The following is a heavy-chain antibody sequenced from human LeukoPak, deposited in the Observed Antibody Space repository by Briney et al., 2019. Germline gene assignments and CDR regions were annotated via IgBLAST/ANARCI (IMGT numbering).Heavy chain of an antibody. V-gene: IGHV3-48*03. J-gene: IGHJ4*02. Sequence: PGGSLRLSCAASGFTFSRDEMNWVRQAPGKGLEWVSYISSSGTTIYYADSVKGRFTVSRDNAKNSLYLQMNSLRAEDTAVYYCARVPKSYRLAFDYWGQGTLVTVSS. D-gene: IGHD3-16*02. CDR1: GFTFSRDE. CDR3: ARVPKSYRLAFDY. CDR2: ISSSGTTI.